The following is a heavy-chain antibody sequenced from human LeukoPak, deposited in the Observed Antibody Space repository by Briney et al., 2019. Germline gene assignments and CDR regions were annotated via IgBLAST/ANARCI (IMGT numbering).Heavy chain of an antibody. D-gene: IGHD3-3*01. CDR2: TYYRSKWYN. Sequence: SQTLSLTCAISGASVSSKSAAWNWIRQSPSRGLEWLGRTYYRSKWYNDYAVSVKSRITINPDTSKNQFSLQLNSVTPEDTAVYYCARGTLGWPLRWFDPWGQGTLVTVSS. CDR3: ARGTLGWPLRWFDP. V-gene: IGHV6-1*01. J-gene: IGHJ5*02. CDR1: GASVSSKSAA.